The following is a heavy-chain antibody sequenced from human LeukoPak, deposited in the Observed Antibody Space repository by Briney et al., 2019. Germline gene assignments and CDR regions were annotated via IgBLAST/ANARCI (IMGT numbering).Heavy chain of an antibody. J-gene: IGHJ4*02. CDR3: ARDRGRSHFDY. V-gene: IGHV3-30*03. Sequence: GGSLRLSCAASGFTFSSYGMYWVRQAPGKGLEWVAVISYDGSNKYYADSVKGRFTISRDNSKNTLYLQMNSLRAEDTAVYYCARDRGRSHFDYWGQGTLVTVSS. CDR2: ISYDGSNK. D-gene: IGHD3/OR15-3a*01. CDR1: GFTFSSYG.